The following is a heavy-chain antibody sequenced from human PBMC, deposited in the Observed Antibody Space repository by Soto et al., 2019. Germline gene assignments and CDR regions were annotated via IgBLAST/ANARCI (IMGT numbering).Heavy chain of an antibody. CDR3: ARVVTCGGHCHIFDY. D-gene: IGHD2-21*01. Sequence: EVQLMESGGGLVQPGGSLSLSCAASGLTVSGNDMTWVRQAPGRGLEWVSLIYSGSSTDYADSVKGRFTISRDNSKNTLYLQMDSLRDEDSAIYYCARVVTCGGHCHIFDYWGQGSLVTVSS. CDR2: IYSGSST. CDR1: GLTVSGND. J-gene: IGHJ4*02. V-gene: IGHV3-66*01.